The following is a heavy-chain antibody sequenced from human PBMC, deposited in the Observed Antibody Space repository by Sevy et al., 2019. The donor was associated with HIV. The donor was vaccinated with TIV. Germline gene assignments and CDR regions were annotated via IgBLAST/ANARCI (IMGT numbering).Heavy chain of an antibody. Sequence: GGSLRLSCAASGFTFSTYWMSWVRQAPGKGPEWVANINQEGTEKYYVDSVKGRFTISRDNVKNSLYLQMNSLRAEDTAVYYCARVQVPWGAQVLDLWGRGTLVTVSS. CDR2: INQEGTEK. CDR3: ARVQVPWGAQVLDL. CDR1: GFTFSTYW. V-gene: IGHV3-7*01. D-gene: IGHD3-16*01. J-gene: IGHJ2*01.